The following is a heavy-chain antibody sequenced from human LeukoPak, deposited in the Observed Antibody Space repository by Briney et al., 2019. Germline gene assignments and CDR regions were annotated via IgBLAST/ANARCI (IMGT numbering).Heavy chain of an antibody. CDR3: AGIWYSSGYYFDY. CDR2: IYDTGTT. Sequence: SETLSLTCTVSGDSISSHYWSWIRQPPGKGLEWIAYIYDTGTTVSNPSLKSQVSMSLDRSKNEFSLQLTSVTAADTAVYYCAGIWYSSGYYFDYWGQGTLVTVSS. V-gene: IGHV4-59*11. J-gene: IGHJ4*02. D-gene: IGHD6-19*01. CDR1: GDSISSHY.